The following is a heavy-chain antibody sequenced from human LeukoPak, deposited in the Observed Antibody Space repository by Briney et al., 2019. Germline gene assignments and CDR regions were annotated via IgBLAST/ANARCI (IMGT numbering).Heavy chain of an antibody. V-gene: IGHV4-59*01. CDR3: ARGHNYGRLWDY. D-gene: IGHD5-18*01. J-gene: IGHJ4*02. CDR1: VGSISSYY. CDR2: IYYSGST. Sequence: SETLSLTCTVSVGSISSYYWSWIRQPPGKGLEGIGYIYYSGSTNYNPSLKSRVTISVDTSKNQFSLKLSSVTAADTAVYYCARGHNYGRLWDYWGQGTLVTVSS.